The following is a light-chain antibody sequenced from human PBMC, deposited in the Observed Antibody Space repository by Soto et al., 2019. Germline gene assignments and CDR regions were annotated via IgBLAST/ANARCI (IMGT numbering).Light chain of an antibody. CDR3: QQSYSTTWT. Sequence: DIQMTQSPSSLSASVGDRVTITCRASQGISTYLNWYQQKPGKAPKLLIYAASSLQSGVPSRFSGSGSETDFTHTISSLQPEDFATYSCQQSYSTTWTFGQGTKV. CDR1: QGISTY. CDR2: AAS. V-gene: IGKV1-39*01. J-gene: IGKJ1*01.